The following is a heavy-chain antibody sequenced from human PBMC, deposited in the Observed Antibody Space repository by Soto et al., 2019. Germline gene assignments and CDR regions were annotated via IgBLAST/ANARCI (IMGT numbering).Heavy chain of an antibody. V-gene: IGHV1-58*01. D-gene: IGHD6-6*01. J-gene: IGHJ4*02. CDR2: IVVGSGNT. Sequence: ASVKVSCKASGFTFTSSAVQWVRQARGQRLEWIGWIVVGSGNTNYAQKFRERVTITRDMSTSTAYMELSSLRSEDTAVYYCAAVSSIAAPFDYWGQGTLVTVSS. CDR3: AAVSSIAAPFDY. CDR1: GFTFTSSA.